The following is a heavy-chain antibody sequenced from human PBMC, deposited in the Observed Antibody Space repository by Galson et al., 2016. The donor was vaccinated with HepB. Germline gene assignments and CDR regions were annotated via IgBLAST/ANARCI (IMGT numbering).Heavy chain of an antibody. CDR1: GFTFSTYA. CDR2: ISGDSDTI. D-gene: IGHD4-11*01. J-gene: IGHJ5*02. CDR3: ARGLYSNSFDL. V-gene: IGHV3-48*02. Sequence: SLRLSCAASGFTFSTYAMTWVRQAPGKGLEWASYISGDSDTIYYADSVKGRFTISRDNAKSSLNLQMNALRDEDTAVYYCARGLYSNSFDLWGQGTPVTVS.